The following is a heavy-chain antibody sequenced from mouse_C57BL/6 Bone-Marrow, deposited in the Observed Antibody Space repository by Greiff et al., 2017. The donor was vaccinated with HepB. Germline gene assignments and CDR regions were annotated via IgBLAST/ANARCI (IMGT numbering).Heavy chain of an antibody. CDR3: THASVYAYCTIDY. CDR1: GFTFSNYW. J-gene: IGHJ4*01. Sequence: EVQVVESGGGLVQPGGSMKLSCVASGFTFSNYWMNWVRQSPEKGLEWVAQIRLKSDNYATHYAESVKGRFTISRDDSKSGVYLQMNNLRAEDTGIYCCTHASVYAYCTIDYWGQGTSVTVSS. D-gene: IGHD6-2*01. CDR2: IRLKSDNYAT. V-gene: IGHV6-3*01.